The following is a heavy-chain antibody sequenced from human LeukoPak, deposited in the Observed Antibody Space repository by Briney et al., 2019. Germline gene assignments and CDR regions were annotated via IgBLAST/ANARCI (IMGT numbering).Heavy chain of an antibody. CDR3: ARDREFESGSYSFDY. CDR2: IYTSGST. J-gene: IGHJ4*02. V-gene: IGHV4-4*07. D-gene: IGHD3-10*01. Sequence: PSETLSLTCTVSGGSISSYYWSWIRQPAGKGLEWIGRIYTSGSTNYNPSLKSRVTMSVDTSKNQFSLKLSSVTAADTAVYYCARDREFESGSYSFDYWGQGTLVTVSS. CDR1: GGSISSYY.